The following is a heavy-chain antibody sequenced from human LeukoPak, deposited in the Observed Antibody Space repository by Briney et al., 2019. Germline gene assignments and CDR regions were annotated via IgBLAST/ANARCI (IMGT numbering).Heavy chain of an antibody. CDR1: GFTFSSYE. CDR3: ARVYGGNCGVLGY. Sequence: PAGSLRLSCAASGFTFSSYEMNWVRQAPGKGLEWVSYISSNGNSMFYADSVKGRFTISSDNAKNSLYLQMNSLRAEDTAVYYCARVYGGNCGVLGYWGQGTL. D-gene: IGHD4-23*01. V-gene: IGHV3-48*03. J-gene: IGHJ4*02. CDR2: ISSNGNSM.